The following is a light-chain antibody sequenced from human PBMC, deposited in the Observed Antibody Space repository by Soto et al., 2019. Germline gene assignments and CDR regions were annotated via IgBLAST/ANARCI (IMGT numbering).Light chain of an antibody. V-gene: IGLV1-40*01. J-gene: IGLJ3*02. CDR2: ANT. CDR3: QSYDSSLSGSNWV. CDR1: SSNIGAGYD. Sequence: QSVLTHPPSVSGAPGQRVTISCTGSSSNIGAGYDVHWYQQLPGTAPKLLIYANTNRPSGVPDRFSGSKSGTSASLAITGLQAEDEADYYCQSYDSSLSGSNWVFGGGTKVTVL.